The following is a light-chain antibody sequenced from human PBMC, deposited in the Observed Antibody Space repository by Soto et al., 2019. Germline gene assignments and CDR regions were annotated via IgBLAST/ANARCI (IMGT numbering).Light chain of an antibody. J-gene: IGKJ1*01. V-gene: IGKV3-20*01. Sequence: EKVMTQSPATLSVSPGERATLSCRASQSVSSYLAWYQQKPGQAPRLLISGASSRATGIPDRFSGSGSGTDFTLTISRLEPEDFAVYFCQHYGSSLWTFGQGTKVDI. CDR2: GAS. CDR1: QSVSSY. CDR3: QHYGSSLWT.